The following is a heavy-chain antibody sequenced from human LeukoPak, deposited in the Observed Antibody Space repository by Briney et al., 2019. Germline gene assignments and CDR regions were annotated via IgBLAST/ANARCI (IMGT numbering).Heavy chain of an antibody. V-gene: IGHV3-30*03. Sequence: GGSLRLSCAASGFTFSSYGMHWVRQAPGKGLEWVAVISYDGSNKYYADSVKGRFTISRDNSKNTLYLQMNSLRAEDTAVFYCAREHSSGWYGYFDYWGQGTLVTVSS. J-gene: IGHJ4*02. CDR2: ISYDGSNK. CDR3: AREHSSGWYGYFDY. D-gene: IGHD6-19*01. CDR1: GFTFSSYG.